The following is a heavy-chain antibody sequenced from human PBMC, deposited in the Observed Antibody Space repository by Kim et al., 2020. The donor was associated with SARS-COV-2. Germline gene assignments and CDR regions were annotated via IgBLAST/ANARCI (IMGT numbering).Heavy chain of an antibody. V-gene: IGHV1-69*13. CDR2: IIPIFGTA. D-gene: IGHD2-2*01. J-gene: IGHJ4*02. Sequence: SVKVSCKASGGTFSSYAISWVRQAPGQGLEWMGGIIPIFGTANYAQKFQGRVTITADESTSTAYMELSSLRSEDTAVYYCARTSLGYCSSTSCWMFDYWGQGTLVTVSS. CDR1: GGTFSSYA. CDR3: ARTSLGYCSSTSCWMFDY.